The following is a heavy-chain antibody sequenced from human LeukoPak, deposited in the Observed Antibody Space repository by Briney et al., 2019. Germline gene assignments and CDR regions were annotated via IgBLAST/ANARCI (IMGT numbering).Heavy chain of an antibody. CDR2: IYPGDSET. CDR1: GYSYTSYW. D-gene: IGHD3-22*01. V-gene: IGHV5-51*01. Sequence: GESLKISCKGSGYSYTSYWIGWVRQMPGKGLEWMGTIYPGDSETRYSPSFQGQVTISADKSISTAYLQWSSLKASDTAMYYCARGPFLDYYDSSGYEYYFDYWGQGTLVTVSS. CDR3: ARGPFLDYYDSSGYEYYFDY. J-gene: IGHJ4*02.